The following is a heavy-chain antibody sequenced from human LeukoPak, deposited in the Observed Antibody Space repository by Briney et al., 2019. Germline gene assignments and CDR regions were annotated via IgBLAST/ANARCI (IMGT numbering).Heavy chain of an antibody. J-gene: IGHJ3*02. CDR3: ARGSSGSYLGAFDI. V-gene: IGHV3-7*04. D-gene: IGHD3-22*01. CDR1: GFTFISYW. CDR2: IKKDGSEI. Sequence: GGSLRLSCAASGFTFISYWMTWVRQAPGKGLEWVANIKKDGSEIYYVDSVKDRFTISRDNAKNSLYLQMNSLRAEDTAVYYCARGSSGSYLGAFDIWGQGTLVTVSS.